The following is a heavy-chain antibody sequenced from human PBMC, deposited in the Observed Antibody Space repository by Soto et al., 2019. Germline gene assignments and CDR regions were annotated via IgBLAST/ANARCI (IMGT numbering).Heavy chain of an antibody. CDR3: ATATLSSSAEFDY. D-gene: IGHD6-6*01. J-gene: IGHJ4*02. V-gene: IGHV1-69*13. CDR2: IIPIFGTA. CDR1: GGTFSSYA. Sequence: SVKVSCKASGGTFSSYAISWVRQAPGQGLEWMGGIIPIFGTANYAQKFQGRVTMTEDESTSTAYMELSSLRSEDTAVYYCATATLSSSAEFDYWGQGTLVTVSS.